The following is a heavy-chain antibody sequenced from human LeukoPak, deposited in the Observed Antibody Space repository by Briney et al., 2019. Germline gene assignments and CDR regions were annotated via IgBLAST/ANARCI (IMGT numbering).Heavy chain of an antibody. V-gene: IGHV4-59*01. CDR1: GGSISSYY. J-gene: IGHJ1*01. Sequence: KPSETLSLTCTVSGGSISSYYWSWIRQPPGKGLEWIGYIYYSGSTNYNPSLKSRVTISVDTSKTQFSLKLSSVNAAGTAVEYCARDGYFPDWGQGTPVTLPS. CDR3: ARDGYFPD. CDR2: IYYSGST.